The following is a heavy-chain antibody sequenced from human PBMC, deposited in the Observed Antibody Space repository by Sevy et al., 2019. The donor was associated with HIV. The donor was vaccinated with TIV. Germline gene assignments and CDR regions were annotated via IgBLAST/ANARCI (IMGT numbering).Heavy chain of an antibody. CDR2: ISYDGSNK. J-gene: IGHJ4*02. D-gene: IGHD2-21*01. CDR1: GFTFSSYA. CDR3: ARDRLVVEIYYFDY. Sequence: GGSLRLSCAASGFTFSSYAMHWVRQAPGKGLEWVAVISYDGSNKYYVDSVKGRFTISRDNSKNTLYLQMNSLRAEDTAVYYCARDRLVVEIYYFDYWGQGTLVTVSS. V-gene: IGHV3-30-3*01.